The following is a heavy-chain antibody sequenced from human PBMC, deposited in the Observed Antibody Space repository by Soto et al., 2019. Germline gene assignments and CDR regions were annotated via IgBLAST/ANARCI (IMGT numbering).Heavy chain of an antibody. CDR2: ISYDGNTK. V-gene: IGHV3-30*18. Sequence: GGSLRLSCAASGFTFSNYGMHWVRQAPGKGLEWVALISYDGNTKLYADSVKGRFTISRDDSQNTLYLRMNSLRPEDTAVYFCAKDWDGYTVTGYTYGMDVWGQGTTVTAP. D-gene: IGHD2-2*02. J-gene: IGHJ6*02. CDR1: GFTFSNYG. CDR3: AKDWDGYTVTGYTYGMDV.